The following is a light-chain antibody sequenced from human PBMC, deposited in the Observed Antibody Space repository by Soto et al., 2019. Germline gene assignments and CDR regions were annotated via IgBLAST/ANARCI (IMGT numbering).Light chain of an antibody. CDR2: EVN. Sequence: QSALTQPASVSGSPGQSITISCTGTSSDVGGYNYVSWYQQHPGKAPKLMIYEVNKRPPGVPDRFSGSKSGNTASLTVSGLQAEDEADYYCSSYAGSNNLVFAGGTKLTVL. J-gene: IGLJ3*02. CDR3: SSYAGSNNLV. CDR1: SSDVGGYNY. V-gene: IGLV2-8*01.